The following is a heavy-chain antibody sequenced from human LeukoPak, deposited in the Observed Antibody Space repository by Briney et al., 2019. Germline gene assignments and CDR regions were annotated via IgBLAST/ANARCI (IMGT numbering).Heavy chain of an antibody. CDR1: GFTFSSYS. J-gene: IGHJ4*02. CDR2: ISSSSTI. V-gene: IGHV3-48*01. D-gene: IGHD3-22*01. Sequence: GGSLRLSCAASGFTFSSYSMNWVRQAPGKGLEWVSYISSSSTIYYADSVKGRFTISRDNAKNSLYLQMNSLRAEDTAVYYCARGYYYDSSGYYNWGQGTLVTVSS. CDR3: ARGYYYDSSGYYN.